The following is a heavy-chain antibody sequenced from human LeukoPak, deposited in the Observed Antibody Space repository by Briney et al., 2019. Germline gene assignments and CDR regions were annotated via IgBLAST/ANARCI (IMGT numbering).Heavy chain of an antibody. J-gene: IGHJ6*03. CDR2: IYYSETT. CDR3: ARQRADYFYYYVDV. D-gene: IGHD3-9*01. Sequence: SETLSLTCTVSGGSIGTTNYYWGWLRQPPGKGLEWIGSIYYSETTYDNPSLESRVTISIETSKNQFSLKLSSVAAADTAVYYCARQRADYFYYYVDVWGKGSTVTVS. CDR1: GGSIGTTNYY. V-gene: IGHV4-39*01.